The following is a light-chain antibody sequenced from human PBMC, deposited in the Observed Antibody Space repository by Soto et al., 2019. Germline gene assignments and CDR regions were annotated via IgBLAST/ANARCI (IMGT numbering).Light chain of an antibody. CDR2: DAT. CDR3: QQYHDWPPLT. J-gene: IGKJ4*01. Sequence: DIVMTQSPATLSESPGERVTLSCRASQYISSNLAWYQQKPGQPPRLLIYDATSRATGIPSRFSGSGSGTDCTLTNISLQSEDFAVYFCQQYHDWPPLTFGGGTKVEIK. CDR1: QYISSN. V-gene: IGKV3D-15*01.